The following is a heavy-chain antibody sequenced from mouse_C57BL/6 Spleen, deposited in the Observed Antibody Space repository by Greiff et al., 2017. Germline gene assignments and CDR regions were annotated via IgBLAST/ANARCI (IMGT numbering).Heavy chain of an antibody. D-gene: IGHD2-2*01. CDR3: TGGYDVRDWYFDV. J-gene: IGHJ1*03. CDR2: IDPENGDT. V-gene: IGHV14-4*01. CDR1: GFNIKDDY. Sequence: EVQLQQSGAELVRPGASVKLSCTASGFNIKDDYMHWVKQRPEQGLEWIGWIDPENGDTEYASKFQGKATITADTSSNTAYLQLSSLTSEDTAVYYCTGGYDVRDWYFDVWGTGTTVTVSS.